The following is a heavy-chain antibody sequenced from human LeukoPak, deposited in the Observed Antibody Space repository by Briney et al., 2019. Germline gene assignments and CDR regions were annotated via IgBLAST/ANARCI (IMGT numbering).Heavy chain of an antibody. CDR1: GGTFSSYA. V-gene: IGHV1-69*04. Sequence: ASVKVSCKASGGTFSSYAISWVRQAPGQGLEWMGRIIPILGIANYAQKFQGRVTITADKSTSTAYMELSSLRSEDTAVYYCARVGGVKYYYDSSGYYSHWGQGTLVTVSS. J-gene: IGHJ4*02. D-gene: IGHD3-22*01. CDR2: IIPILGIA. CDR3: ARVGGVKYYYDSSGYYSH.